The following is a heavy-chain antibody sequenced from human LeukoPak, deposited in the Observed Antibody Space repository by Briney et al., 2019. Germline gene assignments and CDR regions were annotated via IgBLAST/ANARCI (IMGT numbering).Heavy chain of an antibody. Sequence: PGGSLRLSCAASGFTLSSNYMSWVRQAPGKGLEWVSVIYSGVSTYYADSVKGRFTISRHNSKNTLYLQMNSLRAEDTALYYCARDRRYYDSSGYYFHWYFDLWGRGTLVTVSS. V-gene: IGHV3-53*01. CDR1: GFTLSSNY. CDR2: IYSGVST. J-gene: IGHJ2*01. CDR3: ARDRRYYDSSGYYFHWYFDL. D-gene: IGHD3-22*01.